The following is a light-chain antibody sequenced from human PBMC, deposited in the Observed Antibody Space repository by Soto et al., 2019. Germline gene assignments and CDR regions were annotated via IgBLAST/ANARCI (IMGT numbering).Light chain of an antibody. CDR3: QQRSNWPRLT. V-gene: IGKV3-11*01. CDR2: DIS. Sequence: EIVLTQSPATLSLSPGERATLSCRASQNVNNNFAWYQQKPGQAPRLLIYDISSRATGIPARFSGSGSGTDFTLTISSLEREDFAVYYCQQRSNWPRLTLGGGAKVDIK. CDR1: QNVNNN. J-gene: IGKJ4*01.